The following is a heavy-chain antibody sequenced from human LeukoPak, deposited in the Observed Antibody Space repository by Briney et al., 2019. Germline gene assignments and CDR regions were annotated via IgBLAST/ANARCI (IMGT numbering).Heavy chain of an antibody. V-gene: IGHV1-8*01. CDR2: MNHNSGNT. J-gene: IGHJ5*02. Sequence: ASVKVSCKASGYTFTSYDINWVRQATGQGLEWMGWMNHNSGNTGYAQKFQGRVTMTRNTSISTAYMELSRLRSEDTAVYYCARDYSVLWFGENNWFDPWGQGTLVTVSS. CDR1: GYTFTSYD. CDR3: ARDYSVLWFGENNWFDP. D-gene: IGHD3-10*01.